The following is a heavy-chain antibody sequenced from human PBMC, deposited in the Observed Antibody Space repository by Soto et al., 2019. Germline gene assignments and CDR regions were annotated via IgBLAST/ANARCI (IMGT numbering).Heavy chain of an antibody. CDR1: GYTFTGYY. CDR2: INPNSGGT. J-gene: IGHJ5*02. D-gene: IGHD2-2*01. CDR3: ARDPYCSSTSCRGWFDP. Sequence: GASVKVSCKASGYTFTGYYMHCVRQAPGQGLEWMGWINPNSGGTNYAQKFQGWVTMTRDTSISTAYMELSRLRSDDTAVYYCARDPYCSSTSCRGWFDPWGQGTLVTVSS. V-gene: IGHV1-2*04.